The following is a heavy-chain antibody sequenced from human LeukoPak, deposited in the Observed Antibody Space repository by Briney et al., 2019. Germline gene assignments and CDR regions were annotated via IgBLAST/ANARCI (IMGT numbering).Heavy chain of an antibody. CDR1: GYTLTNYS. J-gene: IGHJ4*02. CDR3: ARRAGLDTAMLGY. D-gene: IGHD5-18*01. V-gene: IGHV1-18*01. CDR2: ISGYNGNT. Sequence: SVKVSCKASGYTLTNYSISWVRQAPGQGLEWVGWISGYNGNTKYAQKLQGRGSMITNTYTSTAYMERRSLRSDDTAVYYCARRAGLDTAMLGYWGQGTLVTVSS.